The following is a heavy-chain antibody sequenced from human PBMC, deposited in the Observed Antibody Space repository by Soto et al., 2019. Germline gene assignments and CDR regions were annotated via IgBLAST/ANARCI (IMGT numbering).Heavy chain of an antibody. J-gene: IGHJ5*02. Sequence: EVQLLESGGGLVQPGGSLRLSCAASGFTFSSYAMSWVRQAPGKGLEWVSAISGSGGSTYYADSVKGRFTISRDNSKNTLYLQMNSLRAEDTAVYYCAKDNYWSWYSSGGGFHRDWFDPWGQGTLVTVSS. CDR2: ISGSGGST. CDR1: GFTFSSYA. V-gene: IGHV3-23*01. CDR3: AKDNYWSWYSSGGGFHRDWFDP. D-gene: IGHD6-19*01.